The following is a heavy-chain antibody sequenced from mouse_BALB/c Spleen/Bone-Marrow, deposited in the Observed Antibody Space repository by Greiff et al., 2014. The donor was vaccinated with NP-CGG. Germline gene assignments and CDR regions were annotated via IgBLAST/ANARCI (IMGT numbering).Heavy chain of an antibody. V-gene: IGHV1S137*01. CDR1: GYTFTNNA. CDR3: ARSGNVRNAMDY. J-gene: IGHJ4*01. Sequence: QVQLQLSGAELVRPGVSVKISCKGSGYTFTNNAIHWVKQSRAKSLEWIGIISTYYGDTTYNQKFKGKATMTVDKSSSTAYLKLARLTSEDSAIYYCARSGNVRNAMDYWGQGTSVTVSS. D-gene: IGHD1-1*01. CDR2: ISTYYGDT.